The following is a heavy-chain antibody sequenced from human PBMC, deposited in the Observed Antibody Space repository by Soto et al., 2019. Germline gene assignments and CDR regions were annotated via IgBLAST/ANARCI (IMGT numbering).Heavy chain of an antibody. CDR3: AKKEPYYYYGMDV. D-gene: IGHD1-26*01. V-gene: IGHV3-30*18. Sequence: SLRLSCAASGFTFSSYGMHWVRQAPGKGLEWVAVISYDGSNKYYADSVKGRFTSSRDNSKNTLYLQMNSPRAEDTAVYYCAKKEPYYYYGMDVWGQGTTVTVSS. J-gene: IGHJ6*02. CDR2: ISYDGSNK. CDR1: GFTFSSYG.